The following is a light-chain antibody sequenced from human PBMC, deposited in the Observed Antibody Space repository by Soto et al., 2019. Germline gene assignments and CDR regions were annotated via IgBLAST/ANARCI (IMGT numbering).Light chain of an antibody. V-gene: IGLV1-51*02. Sequence: QSVLTQPPSVSAAPGQKVTISCSGSSSNIGNNYVSWYQQLPGTAPKLLIYGNNKRPSGIRDRFSGSKSATSATLGITGLQTGDEADYYCGPWDSSLSAGVFGGGTKLTAL. CDR1: SSNIGNNY. J-gene: IGLJ3*02. CDR3: GPWDSSLSAGV. CDR2: GNN.